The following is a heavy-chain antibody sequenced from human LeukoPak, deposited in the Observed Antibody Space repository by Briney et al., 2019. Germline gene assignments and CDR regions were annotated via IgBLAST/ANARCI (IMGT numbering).Heavy chain of an antibody. CDR3: AKDRSRDAFDI. CDR2: ISYDGANK. Sequence: GGSLRLSCAASGFTFSSYAIHWVRQAPGKGLEWVAVISYDGANKYYADSVKGRFTISRDNSKNTLYLQMNSLRAEDTAVYYCAKDRSRDAFDIWGQGTMVTVSS. V-gene: IGHV3-30-3*01. CDR1: GFTFSSYA. D-gene: IGHD3-10*01. J-gene: IGHJ3*02.